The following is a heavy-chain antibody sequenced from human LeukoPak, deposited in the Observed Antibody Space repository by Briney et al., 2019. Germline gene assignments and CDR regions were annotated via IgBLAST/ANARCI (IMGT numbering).Heavy chain of an antibody. CDR2: IIPILGMT. CDR3: ARTNYYDSSGYQGAGTYYYGMDV. CDR1: GGTFSSYA. J-gene: IGHJ6*02. D-gene: IGHD3-22*01. Sequence: SVKVSCKASGGTFSSYAITWVRQAPGQGLEWVGRIIPILGMTTYAQKFQGRVTITADKSTSTAYMELSSLRSDDTAVYYCARTNYYDSSGYQGAGTYYYGMDVWGPGTTVTVSS. V-gene: IGHV1-69*04.